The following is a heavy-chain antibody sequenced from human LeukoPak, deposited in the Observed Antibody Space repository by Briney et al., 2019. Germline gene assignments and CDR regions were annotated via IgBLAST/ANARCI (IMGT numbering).Heavy chain of an antibody. Sequence: GGSLRPSCAASGFTFSSYAMSWVRQAPGKGLEWVSSISGSGGSTYYADSVKGRFTISRDNSKNTLYLKVNSLRAEDTAVYYCAKDKALVVITYFDYWGQGTLVTVSS. CDR3: AKDKALVVITYFDY. D-gene: IGHD3-22*01. CDR2: ISGSGGST. J-gene: IGHJ4*02. CDR1: GFTFSSYA. V-gene: IGHV3-23*01.